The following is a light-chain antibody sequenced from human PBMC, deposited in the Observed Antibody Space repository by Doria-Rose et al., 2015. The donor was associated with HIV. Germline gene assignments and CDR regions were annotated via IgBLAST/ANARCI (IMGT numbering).Light chain of an antibody. CDR1: QSLLHRNGSNS. J-gene: IGKJ5*01. V-gene: IGKV2-28*01. CDR2: LGS. Sequence: TQSPLSLPFTPGEPASISCRSIQSLLHRNGSNSLDWYLQNPGQSPQLLIYLGSNRASGVPDSCSGSGSGTDFTLKISSVEAEDVGVYYCKQHHKIPPTFGQGTSLEIK. CDR3: KQHHKIPPT.